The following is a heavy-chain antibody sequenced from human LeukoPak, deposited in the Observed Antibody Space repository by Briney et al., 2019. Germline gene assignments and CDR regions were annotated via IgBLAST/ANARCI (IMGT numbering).Heavy chain of an antibody. CDR3: AHHGATIY. V-gene: IGHV3-33*01. CDR2: IWYDGTNR. J-gene: IGHJ4*02. Sequence: GRSLRLSCTTSGFTFSTYGMHWVRQAPGKGLEWVAVIWYDGTNRYYADSVKGRFTISRDNSKNTLYLQMNSMRAEDTAVYYCAHHGATIYWGQGTLVTVSS. D-gene: IGHD1-26*01. CDR1: GFTFSTYG.